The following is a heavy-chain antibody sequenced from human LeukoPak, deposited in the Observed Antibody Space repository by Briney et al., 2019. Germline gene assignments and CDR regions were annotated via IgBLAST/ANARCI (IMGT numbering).Heavy chain of an antibody. J-gene: IGHJ4*02. CDR3: AKFGGSFAFLDS. V-gene: IGHV4-59*01. CDR2: IHYSGST. D-gene: IGHD1-26*01. Sequence: SETLSLTCTVSGGSISTYYWSWIRQPPGKGLGWIASIHYSGSTNYKHSLKSRVTISVDTSKKHLSLKLSSVTAADTAVYYCAKFGGSFAFLDSWGQGTLSPSPQ. CDR1: GGSISTYY.